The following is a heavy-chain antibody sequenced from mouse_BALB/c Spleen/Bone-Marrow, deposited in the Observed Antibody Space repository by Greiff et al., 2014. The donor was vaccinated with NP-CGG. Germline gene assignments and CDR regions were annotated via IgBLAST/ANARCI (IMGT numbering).Heavy chain of an antibody. D-gene: IGHD2-1*01. CDR2: VDPSDSET. J-gene: IGHJ3*01. CDR1: GYSFTSYW. V-gene: IGHV1S126*01. Sequence: QVQLQQSGPQLVRPGASVKISCKASGYSFTSYWMHWVKQRPGQGLEWIGMVDPSDSETRLNQKFKDKATLTVDKSSSTAYMQLSSPTSKDSADYYCASPSDGNPFAYWGQGTLVTVSA. CDR3: ASPSDGNPFAY.